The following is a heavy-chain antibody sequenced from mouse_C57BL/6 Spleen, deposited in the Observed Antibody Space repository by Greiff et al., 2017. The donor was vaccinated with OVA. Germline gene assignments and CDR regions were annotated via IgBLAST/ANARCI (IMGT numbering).Heavy chain of an antibody. CDR3: ARYYYGSSYPPYYVDY. V-gene: IGHV1-55*01. J-gene: IGHJ2*01. CDR2: IYPGRGST. CDR1: GYTFTSYW. Sequence: QVQLQQPGAELVKPGASVKMSCKASGYTFTSYWITWVKQRPGQGLEWIGDIYPGRGSTNYNEKFKSKATLPVDTSSSTAYMQLSSLTSEDSAVYYCARYYYGSSYPPYYVDYWGQGTTLTVSS. D-gene: IGHD1-1*01.